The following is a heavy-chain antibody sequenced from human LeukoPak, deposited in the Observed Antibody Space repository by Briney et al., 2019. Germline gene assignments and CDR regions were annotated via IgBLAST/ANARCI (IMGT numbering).Heavy chain of an antibody. CDR2: IKEDGSEK. CDR3: ARTDAFDI. CDR1: GFTFSSYW. J-gene: IGHJ3*02. V-gene: IGHV3-7*01. Sequence: PGGSLRLSCVVSGFTFSSYWMGWVRQAPGKGLEWVDNIKEDGSEKYYVDSVKGRFTISRDNAKNSLYLQMNSLRAEDTAVYYCARTDAFDIWGQGTMVTVSS.